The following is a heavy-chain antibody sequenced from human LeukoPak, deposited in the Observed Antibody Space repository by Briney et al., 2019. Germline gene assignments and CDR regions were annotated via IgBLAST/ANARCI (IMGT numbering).Heavy chain of an antibody. CDR1: GYTLNKFG. CDR2: INTYNGNT. D-gene: IGHD6-13*01. V-gene: IGHV1-18*01. CDR3: ARDTPQHLKRFDY. J-gene: IGHJ4*02. Sequence: ASVKVSCKASGYTLNKFGMSWARQAPGQGLEWLGWINTYNGNTKLGEKFQGRVTMTTDTSTSIVYMELTSLRTDGTAVYFCARDTPQHLKRFDYWGQGTLITVSS.